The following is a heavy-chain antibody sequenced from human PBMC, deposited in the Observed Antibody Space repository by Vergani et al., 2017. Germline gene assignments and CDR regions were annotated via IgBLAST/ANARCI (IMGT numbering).Heavy chain of an antibody. CDR1: GGSISSYY. V-gene: IGHV4-59*01. D-gene: IGHD3-10*01. CDR2: IYYSGST. Sequence: QVQLQESGPGLVKPSETLSLTCTVSGGSISSYYWSWIRQPPGKGLEWVGYIYYSGSTNYNPSLKSRVTISVEPSKTQFSLKLSSVTAADTAVYYCARVMVRVVSIPYGMDVWGQGTTVTVSS. CDR3: ARVMVRVVSIPYGMDV. J-gene: IGHJ6*02.